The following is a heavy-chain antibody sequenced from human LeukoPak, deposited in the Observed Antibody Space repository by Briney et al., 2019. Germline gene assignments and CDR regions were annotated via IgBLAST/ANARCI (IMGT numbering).Heavy chain of an antibody. CDR1: GFTFNEYW. CDR2: INTDGSIT. CDR3: ATKQWLAPPPDS. Sequence: PGGSLRLPCAASGFTFNEYWMYWVRHAPGKGLGSVSRINTDGSITTYADSVKGRFTISRDNAENTLYLQMNNLRAEDTAVYYCATKQWLAPPPDSWGQGTLVTVSS. D-gene: IGHD6-19*01. V-gene: IGHV3-74*01. J-gene: IGHJ4*02.